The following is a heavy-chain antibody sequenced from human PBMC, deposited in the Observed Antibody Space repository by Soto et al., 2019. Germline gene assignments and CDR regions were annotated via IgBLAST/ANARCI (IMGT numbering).Heavy chain of an antibody. D-gene: IGHD4-17*01. CDR3: ARDTAGPLDY. Sequence: EAQLVESGGGLVKPGGSLRLSCAASGFTFSSYTMNWVRQAPGKGLEWVSSISSSSINTYYADSLKGRFTISRDNARNSLFLQMNSLRPEDTAVYFCARDTAGPLDYWGQGTLVTVSS. CDR2: ISSSSINT. V-gene: IGHV3-21*02. J-gene: IGHJ4*02. CDR1: GFTFSSYT.